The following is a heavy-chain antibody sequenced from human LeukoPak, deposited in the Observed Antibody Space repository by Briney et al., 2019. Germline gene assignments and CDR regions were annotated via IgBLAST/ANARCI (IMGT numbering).Heavy chain of an antibody. Sequence: PGGSLRLSCAASGFTFSSYEMNWVRQAPGKGLEGVSYISSSGSTIYYADSVKGRFTISRDNAKNSLYLQMNSLRAEDTAVYYCARGHDFGENFDYWGQGTLVTVSS. CDR1: GFTFSSYE. D-gene: IGHD3-10*01. CDR3: ARGHDFGENFDY. V-gene: IGHV3-48*03. CDR2: ISSSGSTI. J-gene: IGHJ4*02.